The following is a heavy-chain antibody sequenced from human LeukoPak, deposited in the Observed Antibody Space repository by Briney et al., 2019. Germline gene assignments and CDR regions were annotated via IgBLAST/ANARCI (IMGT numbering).Heavy chain of an antibody. V-gene: IGHV3-30*18. CDR2: ISSDGSNK. CDR3: AKDPKAMAGNNYYGMDA. D-gene: IGHD6-19*01. CDR1: GFTFSSYG. J-gene: IGHJ6*02. Sequence: GGSLRLSCGASGFTFSSYGMHWVRQAPGKGLEWVAVISSDGSNKYYADSVKGRFTISRDDSKNTLYLQMNSLRAEDTAVYYCAKDPKAMAGNNYYGMDAWGQGTTVTVSS.